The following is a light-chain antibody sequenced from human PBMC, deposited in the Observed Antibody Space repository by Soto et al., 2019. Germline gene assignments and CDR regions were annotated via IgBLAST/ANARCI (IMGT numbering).Light chain of an antibody. J-gene: IGKJ1*01. CDR2: KAS. CDR1: QSISSW. V-gene: IGKV1-5*03. Sequence: DIQMTQSPSTLSASVGDRVTITCRASQSISSWLAWYQQKPGKAPKLLIYKASSLESGVPSRFSDSGSVTEFTLTISSLQPDDFATYYCQQYNSYPWTFGQGTKVEIK. CDR3: QQYNSYPWT.